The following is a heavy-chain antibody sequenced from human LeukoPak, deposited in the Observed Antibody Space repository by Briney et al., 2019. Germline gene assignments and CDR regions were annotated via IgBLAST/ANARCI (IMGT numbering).Heavy chain of an antibody. CDR1: GFTFDTYT. CDR2: IASDTTYM. D-gene: IGHD3-22*01. CDR3: ARDYYDSSASATFDY. V-gene: IGHV3-21*06. Sequence: PGGSLRLSCEASGFTFDTYTVNWVRQAPGKGLEWVSSIASDTTYMKYADSVKGRFTVSRGNAKNSVFLEMKSLRADDTAIYFCARDYYDSSASATFDYWGRGTVVTVSS. J-gene: IGHJ4*02.